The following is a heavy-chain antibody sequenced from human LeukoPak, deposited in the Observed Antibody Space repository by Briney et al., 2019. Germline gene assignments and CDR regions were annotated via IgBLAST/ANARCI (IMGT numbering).Heavy chain of an antibody. Sequence: PSETLSLTCTVPGGSISSSSYYWGWIRQPPGKGLEWIGSIYYSGSTYYNPSLKSRVTIPVDRSKNQFSLKLSSVTAADTAVYYCARGTERASWFDPWGQGTLVTVSS. CDR1: GGSISSSSYY. J-gene: IGHJ5*02. CDR3: ARGTERASWFDP. V-gene: IGHV4-39*07. D-gene: IGHD1-1*01. CDR2: IYYSGST.